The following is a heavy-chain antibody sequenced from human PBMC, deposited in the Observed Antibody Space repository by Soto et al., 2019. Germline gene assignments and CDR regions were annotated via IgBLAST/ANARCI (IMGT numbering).Heavy chain of an antibody. V-gene: IGHV4-61*01. CDR2: IYYSGST. CDR1: GGSVSSGSYY. D-gene: IGHD3-3*01. CDR3: ARDTADFWGGYSNWFDP. J-gene: IGHJ5*02. Sequence: PSETLSLTCTVSGGSVSSGSYYWSWIRQPPGKGLEWIGYIYYSGSTNYNPSLKSRVTISVDTSKNQFSLKLSSVTAADTAVYYCARDTADFWGGYSNWFDPWGQGTLVTVSS.